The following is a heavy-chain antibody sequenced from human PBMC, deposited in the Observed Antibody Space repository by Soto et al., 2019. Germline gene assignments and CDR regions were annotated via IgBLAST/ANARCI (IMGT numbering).Heavy chain of an antibody. J-gene: IGHJ6*02. CDR1: GYNFISYW. V-gene: IGHV5-10-1*01. Sequence: GESLKISCKGSGYNFISYWISWVRQMPGKGLEWMGRIDPSDSYTNYSPSFQGHVTISADKSISTAYLQWSSLKASDTAMYYCARPYSSGEDTDVWGQGTTVTVSS. CDR3: ARPYSSGEDTDV. CDR2: IDPSDSYT. D-gene: IGHD3-22*01.